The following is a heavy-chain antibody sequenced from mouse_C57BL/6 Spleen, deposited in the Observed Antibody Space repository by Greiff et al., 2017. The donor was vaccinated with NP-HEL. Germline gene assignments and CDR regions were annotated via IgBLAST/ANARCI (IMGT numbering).Heavy chain of an antibody. V-gene: IGHV1-9*01. CDR1: GYTFTGYW. Sequence: QVQLQQSGAELMKPGASVKLSCKATGYTFTGYWIEWVKQRPGHGLEWIGEILPGSGSTNYNEKFKGKATFTADTSSNTAYMQPSSLTTEDSAIYYCARCPSITTVVATRDFDYWGQGTTLTVSS. J-gene: IGHJ2*01. CDR3: ARCPSITTVVATRDFDY. D-gene: IGHD1-1*01. CDR2: ILPGSGST.